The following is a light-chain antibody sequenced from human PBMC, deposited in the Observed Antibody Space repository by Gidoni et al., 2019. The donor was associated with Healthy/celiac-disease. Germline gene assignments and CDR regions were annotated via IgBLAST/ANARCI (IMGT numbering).Light chain of an antibody. Sequence: QSALTQPASVSGSPGQSITLSCTGTSSDVGSYNLVSWYQQHPGKAPKLKIYEVSERPAGVSNRFSGSKSGSTASLTISGLQAEDEADYYGCTYAGSDTWVFGGGTKLTVL. V-gene: IGLV2-23*02. CDR3: CTYAGSDTWV. J-gene: IGLJ3*02. CDR2: EVS. CDR1: SSDVGSYNL.